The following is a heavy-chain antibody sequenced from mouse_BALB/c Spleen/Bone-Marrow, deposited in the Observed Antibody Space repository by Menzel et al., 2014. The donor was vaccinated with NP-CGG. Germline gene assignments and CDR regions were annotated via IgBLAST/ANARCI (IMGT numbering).Heavy chain of an antibody. CDR3: ARGNGFAY. CDR1: GFTFSSYT. CDR2: ISNGGGST. V-gene: IGHV5-12-2*01. Sequence: DVMLVESGGGLVKPGGSLKLSCAASGFTFSSYTMSWVRQTPEKRLDWVAYISNGGGSTYYPDTVKGRFTISRDNAKNTLYLQMSSLKSEDTAMYYCARGNGFAYWGQGTLVTVSA. J-gene: IGHJ3*01.